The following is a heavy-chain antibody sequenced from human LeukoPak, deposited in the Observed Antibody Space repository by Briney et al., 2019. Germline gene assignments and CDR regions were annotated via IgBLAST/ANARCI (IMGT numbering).Heavy chain of an antibody. CDR3: AREHDTLSGYSLDY. J-gene: IGHJ4*02. V-gene: IGHV1-3*01. CDR2: INAGNSNT. D-gene: IGHD3-9*01. CDR1: GYTFTIYA. Sequence: ASVKVSCKASGYTFTIYAIFWVRQAPGQRLEWMGWINAGNSNTKYSQKFQGRVTITTDTSASTAYMELSGLRSEDTAMYYCAREHDTLSGYSLDYWGQGTPVTVSS.